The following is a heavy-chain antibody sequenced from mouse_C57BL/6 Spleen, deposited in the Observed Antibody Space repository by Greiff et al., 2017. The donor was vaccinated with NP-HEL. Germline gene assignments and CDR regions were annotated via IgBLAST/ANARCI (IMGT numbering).Heavy chain of an antibody. CDR2: ISSGSSTI. V-gene: IGHV5-17*01. J-gene: IGHJ2*01. D-gene: IGHD2-5*01. CDR1: GFTFSDYG. CDR3: ARGGYYSNYGFFDY. Sequence: EVNLVESGGGLVKPGGSLKLSCAASGFTFSDYGMHWVRQAPEKGLEWVAYISSGSSTIYYADTVKGRFTISRDNAKNTLFLQMTSLRSEDTAMYYCARGGYYSNYGFFDYWGQGTTLTVSS.